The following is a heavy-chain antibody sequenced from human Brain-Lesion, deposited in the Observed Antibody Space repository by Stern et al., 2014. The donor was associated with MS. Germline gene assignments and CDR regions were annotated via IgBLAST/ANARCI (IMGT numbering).Heavy chain of an antibody. D-gene: IGHD3-22*01. CDR2: IHGVDDKT. CDR1: GYTFIRYA. V-gene: IGHV1-3*01. J-gene: IGHJ4*02. CDR3: ARDDHRDSSGHYAPFDY. Sequence: QVQLVQSGAEVKKPGASVKVSCKASGYTFIRYAMQWVRQAPGHRLEWMGRIHGVDDKTKYSHNCQGRVTITRDTSANTVYMELSSLRSEDTAVYYCARDDHRDSSGHYAPFDYWGQGTRVTVSS.